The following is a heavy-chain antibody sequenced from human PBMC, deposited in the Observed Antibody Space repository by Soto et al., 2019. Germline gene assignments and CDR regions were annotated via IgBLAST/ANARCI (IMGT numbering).Heavy chain of an antibody. D-gene: IGHD3-10*01. Sequence: XSVKVSFKASGYTFTSYGISWVRHAPGQGLEWMGWISAYNGNTNYAQKLQGRVTMTTDTSTSTAYMELRSLRSDETAVYYCAREDDYGSGSTSEWFDPWGQGTLVTVSS. V-gene: IGHV1-18*01. CDR1: GYTFTSYG. CDR2: ISAYNGNT. J-gene: IGHJ5*02. CDR3: AREDDYGSGSTSEWFDP.